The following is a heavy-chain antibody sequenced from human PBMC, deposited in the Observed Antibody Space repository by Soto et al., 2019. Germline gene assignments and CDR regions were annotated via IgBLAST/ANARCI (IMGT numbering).Heavy chain of an antibody. CDR1: GYTFTSYG. V-gene: IGHV1-18*01. CDR2: ISAHNGNT. CDR3: ARGRYGDY. J-gene: IGHJ4*02. Sequence: QVHLVQSGAEVKKPGASVKVSCKASGYTFTSYGITWVRQAPGQGLEWMGWISAHNGNTDYAQKFQGRVIVTRDTSTSTAYMERRRLRSDDTAVYYCARGRYGDYWGQGALVTVSS. D-gene: IGHD1-1*01.